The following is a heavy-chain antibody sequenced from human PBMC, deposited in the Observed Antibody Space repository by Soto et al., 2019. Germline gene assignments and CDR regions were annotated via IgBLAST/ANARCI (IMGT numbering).Heavy chain of an antibody. D-gene: IGHD5-18*01. J-gene: IGHJ4*02. CDR1: GGAISRSNW. CDR3: ARTSSQIQLWLPCYFDY. CDR2: IYHSGST. Sequence: QVQLQESRQGLVKPSGTLSLTCAVSGGAISRSNWWSWVRQPPGKGLEWIGEIYHSGSTNYNPSLKGRVTISVDKSKSQFSLKLSSVTAADTAVYYCARTSSQIQLWLPCYFDYWGQGTLVTVSS. V-gene: IGHV4-4*02.